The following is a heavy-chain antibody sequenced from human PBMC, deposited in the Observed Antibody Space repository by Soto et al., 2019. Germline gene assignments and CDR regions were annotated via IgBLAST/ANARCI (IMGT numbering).Heavy chain of an antibody. CDR3: AHRVLRTVFGLVTTTAIYFDF. CDR2: IYWDDDK. Sequence: QITLNESGPTVVRPTETLTLTCRFSGFSLTTSGVGVGWIRQSPGKAPDWLALIYWDDDKRYSASLKSRLTITQDTSKNQVVLTVSDLDPTDTATYYCAHRVLRTVFGLVTTTAIYFDFWGQGTPVAVSS. D-gene: IGHD3-3*01. J-gene: IGHJ4*02. CDR1: GFSLTTSGVG. V-gene: IGHV2-5*02.